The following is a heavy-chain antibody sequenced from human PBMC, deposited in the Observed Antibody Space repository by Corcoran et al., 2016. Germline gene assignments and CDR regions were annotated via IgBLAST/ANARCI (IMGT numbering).Heavy chain of an antibody. CDR3: ASYEGRYMVRGVTHYYYGMDV. CDR2: IYHSGST. D-gene: IGHD3-10*01. Sequence: QVQLQESGPGLVKPSETLSLTCTVSGYSISSGYYWGWIRQPPGKGLEWIGSIYHSGSTYYNPSLKSRVTISVDTSKNQFSLKLSSVTAADTAVYYCASYEGRYMVRGVTHYYYGMDVWGQGTTVTVSS. J-gene: IGHJ6*02. CDR1: GYSISSGYY. V-gene: IGHV4-38-2*02.